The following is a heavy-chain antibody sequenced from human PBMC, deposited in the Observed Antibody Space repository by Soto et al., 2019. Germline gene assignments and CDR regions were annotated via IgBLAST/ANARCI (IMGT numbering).Heavy chain of an antibody. CDR2: INPSGGST. V-gene: IGHV1-46*01. CDR1: GYSFTSYY. J-gene: IGHJ6*02. D-gene: IGHD3-9*01. Sequence: GASVKVSCKASGYSFTSYYMHWVRQAPGQGLEWMGKINPSGGSTSYAQKFQGRVTMTRDTSTSTVYMELSSLRSEDTAVYYCARDRQYYDILTGHLTRHYYYYGMDVWGQGTTVTVSS. CDR3: ARDRQYYDILTGHLTRHYYYYGMDV.